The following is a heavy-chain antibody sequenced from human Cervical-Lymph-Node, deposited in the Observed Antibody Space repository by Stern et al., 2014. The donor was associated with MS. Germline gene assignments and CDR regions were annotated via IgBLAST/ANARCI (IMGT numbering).Heavy chain of an antibody. CDR2: INRDGSVT. J-gene: IGHJ5*01. CDR3: TRFLQSGWSDGCDS. D-gene: IGHD6-19*01. CDR1: GSTFSTSW. V-gene: IGHV3-7*01. Sequence: EVQLEESGGGLVQPGGSLRLSCVASGSTFSTSWMSWVRQAPGKGLEWVANINRDGSVTFYLDSVKGRFTISRANDKSSLYLEINSVRAEDTTVYYCTRFLQSGWSDGCDSWGRGTLVTVSS.